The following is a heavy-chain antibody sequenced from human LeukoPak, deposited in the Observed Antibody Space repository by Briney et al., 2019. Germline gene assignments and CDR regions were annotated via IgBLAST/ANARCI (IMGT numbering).Heavy chain of an antibody. V-gene: IGHV1-2*02. CDR1: GYTFTGYY. Sequence: GASVKVSCKASGYTFTGYYMYWVRQAPGQGLEWMGWINPNSGGTNYAQKFQGRVTMTRDTSISTAYMELSRLRSDDTAVYYCARDFEYYGGNMAIDYWGQGTLVTVSS. J-gene: IGHJ4*02. CDR2: INPNSGGT. D-gene: IGHD4-23*01. CDR3: ARDFEYYGGNMAIDY.